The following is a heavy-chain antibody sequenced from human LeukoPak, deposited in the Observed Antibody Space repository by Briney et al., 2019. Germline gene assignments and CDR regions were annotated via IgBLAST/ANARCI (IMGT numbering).Heavy chain of an antibody. V-gene: IGHV3-30-3*01. J-gene: IGHJ6*02. CDR3: ARESSYYYGMDV. CDR2: ISYDGSNK. CDR1: GFTFSSYA. Sequence: PGRSLRLSCAASGFTFSSYAMHWVRQAPGKGLEWVAVISYDGSNKYYADSVKGRFTISRDNSKNTLYLQMNSLRAEDTAVYYCARESSYYYGMDVWGQGTTVTVPS.